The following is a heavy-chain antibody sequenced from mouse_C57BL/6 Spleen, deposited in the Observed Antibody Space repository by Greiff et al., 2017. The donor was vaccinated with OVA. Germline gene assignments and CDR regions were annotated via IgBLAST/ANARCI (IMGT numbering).Heavy chain of an antibody. J-gene: IGHJ1*03. CDR1: GYTFTSYW. D-gene: IGHD4-1*01. CDR2: IDPSDSET. CDR3: ARGGTFPYWYFDV. Sequence: VKLQQPGAELVRPGSSVKLSCKASGYTFTSYWMHWVKQRPIQGLEWIGNIDPSDSETHYNQKFKDKATLTVDKSSSTAYMQLSSLTSEDSAVYYCARGGTFPYWYFDVWGTGTTVTVSS. V-gene: IGHV1-52*01.